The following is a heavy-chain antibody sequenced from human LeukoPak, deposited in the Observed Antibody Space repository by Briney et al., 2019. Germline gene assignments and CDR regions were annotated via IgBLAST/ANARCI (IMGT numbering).Heavy chain of an antibody. D-gene: IGHD1-1*01. CDR3: ARDERHPNAFDI. J-gene: IGHJ3*02. CDR1: GGSISSSSYY. CDR2: IYYSGST. Sequence: SETLSLTCTVSGGSISSSSYYWGWIRQPPGKGLEWIGSIYYSGSTYYNPSLKSRVTISVDTSKNQFSLKLSSVTAADTAVYYCARDERHPNAFDIWGQGSMVTVSS. V-gene: IGHV4-39*07.